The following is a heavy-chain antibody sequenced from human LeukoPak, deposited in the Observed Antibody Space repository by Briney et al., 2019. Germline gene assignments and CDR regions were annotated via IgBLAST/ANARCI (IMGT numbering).Heavy chain of an antibody. Sequence: PGRSLRLSCAASGFTFDDYAMHWVRQAPGKGLEWVSGISWNSGSIGYADSVKGRFTISRDNAKNSLYLQMNSLRAEDTAVYYCAREVYDSSGYYYGGYFDYWGQGTLVTVSS. V-gene: IGHV3-9*01. J-gene: IGHJ4*02. CDR1: GFTFDDYA. D-gene: IGHD3-22*01. CDR3: AREVYDSSGYYYGGYFDY. CDR2: ISWNSGSI.